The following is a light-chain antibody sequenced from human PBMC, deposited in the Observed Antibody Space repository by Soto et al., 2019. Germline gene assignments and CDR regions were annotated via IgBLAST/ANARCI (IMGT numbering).Light chain of an antibody. CDR2: GSS. V-gene: IGKV3-15*01. CDR1: QIILTN. CDR3: QLYNNWPIT. J-gene: IGKJ5*01. Sequence: EIVLTQSPATLSLSPGERATLSCRASQIILTNLAWYHQKPVQAPRLLIYGSSTRPTGIPSRFSGSGSGTEFTLTISILQSEDFEIYYCQLYNNWPITLGQGTRVEI.